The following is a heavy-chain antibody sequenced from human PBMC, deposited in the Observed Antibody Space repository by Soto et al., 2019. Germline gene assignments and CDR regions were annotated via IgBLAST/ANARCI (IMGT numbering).Heavy chain of an antibody. CDR1: GFTFSSYG. CDR3: ERDGDGNTGFWKDY. CDR2: IWHDGGNK. D-gene: IGHD3-3*01. Sequence: PGGSLRLSCAASGFTFSSYGMHWVRQAPGKGLEWVAFIWHDGGNKFYAESVKGRFTISRDNSKNTLYLQMTSLSAEDTAMYYCERDGDGNTGFWKDYWGQGTLVTVSS. V-gene: IGHV3-33*01. J-gene: IGHJ4*02.